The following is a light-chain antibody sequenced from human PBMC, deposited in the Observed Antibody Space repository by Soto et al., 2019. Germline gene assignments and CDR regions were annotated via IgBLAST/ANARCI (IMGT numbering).Light chain of an antibody. V-gene: IGLV2-14*01. J-gene: IGLJ1*01. CDR1: ISDVGGYNY. Sequence: QSVLTQPSSVCGSPGQSITISCTGTISDVGGYNYVSWYQQHPGKAPKLMIYEVSNRPSGVSNRFSGSKSGKTASLTISGLQAEDEADYYCSSYTSSSTLEVFGTGTRSPY. CDR3: SSYTSSSTLEV. CDR2: EVS.